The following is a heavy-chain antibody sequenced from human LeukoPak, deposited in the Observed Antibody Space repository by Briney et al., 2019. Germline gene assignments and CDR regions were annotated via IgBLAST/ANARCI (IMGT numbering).Heavy chain of an antibody. J-gene: IGHJ6*02. CDR2: ISYDGSNK. Sequence: GRSLRLSCEASGFTFSSYGMHWVRQAPGKGLEWVAAISYDGSNKYYADSVKGRFTISRDNSKNTLYLQMNSLRAEDTAVYYCAKMSPTGTRPYYYYYYGMDVWGQGTTVTVSS. V-gene: IGHV3-30*18. CDR1: GFTFSSYG. CDR3: AKMSPTGTRPYYYYYYGMDV. D-gene: IGHD1-1*01.